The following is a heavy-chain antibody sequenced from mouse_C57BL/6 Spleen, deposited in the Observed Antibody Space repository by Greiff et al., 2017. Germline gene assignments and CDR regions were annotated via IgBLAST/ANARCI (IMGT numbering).Heavy chain of an antibody. CDR1: GFNIKDDY. Sequence: EVQLQQSGAELVRPGASVKLSCTASGFNIKDDYMHWVKQRPEQGLEWIGWIDPENGDTEYASKFQGKATITADTSSNTAYLQLSSLTSEDTAVXYFTRNWDVMDYWGQGTSVTVSS. CDR3: TRNWDVMDY. D-gene: IGHD4-1*01. J-gene: IGHJ4*01. V-gene: IGHV14-4*01. CDR2: IDPENGDT.